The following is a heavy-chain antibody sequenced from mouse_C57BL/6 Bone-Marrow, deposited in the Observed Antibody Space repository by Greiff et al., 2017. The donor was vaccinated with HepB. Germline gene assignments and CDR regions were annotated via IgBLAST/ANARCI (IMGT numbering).Heavy chain of an antibody. V-gene: IGHV5-17*02. Sequence: EVHLVESGGGLVQPGGSRKLSCAASGFTFSSFGIHWVRQAPEKGLEWVAYISSGSSAIYYADTVKGRFTISRDNPKNTLFLQMTSLRSEDTAMYDCARQDPFYYAMDYWGQGTSVTVSS. CDR2: ISSGSSAI. CDR1: GFTFSSFG. J-gene: IGHJ4*01. CDR3: ARQDPFYYAMDY.